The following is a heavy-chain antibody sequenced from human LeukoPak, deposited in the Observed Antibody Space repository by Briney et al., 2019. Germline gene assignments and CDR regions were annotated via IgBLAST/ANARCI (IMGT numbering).Heavy chain of an antibody. V-gene: IGHV1-2*02. J-gene: IGHJ4*02. CDR1: GYTFTGYY. CDR3: ARESNYYGSGSPPPPDY. Sequence: GASVKVSCKASGYTFTGYYMHWVRQAPGQGLEWVGWINPNSGGTNYAQKFQGRVTMTRDTSISTAYMELSRLRSDDTAVYYCARESNYYGSGSPPPPDYWGQGTLVTVSS. D-gene: IGHD3-10*01. CDR2: INPNSGGT.